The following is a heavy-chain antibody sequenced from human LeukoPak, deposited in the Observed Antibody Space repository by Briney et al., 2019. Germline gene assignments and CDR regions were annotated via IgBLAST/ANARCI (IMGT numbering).Heavy chain of an antibody. V-gene: IGHV3-21*01. J-gene: IGHJ4*02. CDR2: ISSSSSYI. CDR1: GFTFSSYR. CDR3: ARDGSGYSHFDY. D-gene: IGHD3-22*01. Sequence: PGGSLRLSRAASGFTFSSYRMNWVRQAPGKGLEWVSSISSSSSYIYYADSVKGRFTISRDNAKNSLYLQMNSLRAEDTAVYYCARDGSGYSHFDYWGQGTLVTVSS.